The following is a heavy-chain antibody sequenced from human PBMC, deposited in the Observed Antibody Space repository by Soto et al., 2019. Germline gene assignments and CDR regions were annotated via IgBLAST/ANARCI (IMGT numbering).Heavy chain of an antibody. Sequence: KESGPVLVNPTETLTLTCTVSGFSLSNARMGVSWIRQPPGKALEWLAHIFSNDEKSYSTSLKSRLTISKDTSKSQVVLTMTNMDPVDTATYYCARMRSGLAAANNWFDPWGQGTLVTVSS. J-gene: IGHJ5*02. V-gene: IGHV2-26*01. CDR3: ARMRSGLAAANNWFDP. D-gene: IGHD6-13*01. CDR2: IFSNDEK. CDR1: GFSLSNARMG.